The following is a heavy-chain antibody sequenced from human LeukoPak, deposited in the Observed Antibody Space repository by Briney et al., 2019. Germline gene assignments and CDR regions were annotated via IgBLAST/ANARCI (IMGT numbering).Heavy chain of an antibody. CDR2: INPSNGNP. J-gene: IGHJ4*02. V-gene: IGHV7-4-1*02. Sequence: ASVKVSCKSSGYTFKAYAINWLRQAPGQGLEWVGWINPSNGNPTYAQGFTGRFVFSLDTSVSTAFLHISSLQIEDTAVYYCARDTPDGRVTKFDYWGQGTLVTVSS. D-gene: IGHD4-17*01. CDR1: GYTFKAYA. CDR3: ARDTPDGRVTKFDY.